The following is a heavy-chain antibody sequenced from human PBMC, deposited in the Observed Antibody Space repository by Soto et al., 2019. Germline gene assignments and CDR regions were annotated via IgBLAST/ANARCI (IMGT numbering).Heavy chain of an antibody. D-gene: IGHD2-2*02. CDR2: ISAYNGNT. V-gene: IGHV1-18*04. CDR3: ARVSCSSTSCYITPQEDYYYGMDV. Sequence: ASVKVSCKASGYTFTSYGISWVRQAPGQGLEWMGWISAYNGNTNYAQKLQGRVTMTTDTSTSTAHMELRSLRSDDTAVYYCARVSCSSTSCYITPQEDYYYGMDVWGQGTTVTVSS. J-gene: IGHJ6*02. CDR1: GYTFTSYG.